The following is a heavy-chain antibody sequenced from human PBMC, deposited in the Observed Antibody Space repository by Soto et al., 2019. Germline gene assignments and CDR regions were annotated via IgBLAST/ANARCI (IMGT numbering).Heavy chain of an antibody. CDR2: IYFGDSDT. J-gene: IGHJ4*02. D-gene: IGHD3-16*02. CDR1: GYNFATDW. V-gene: IGHV5-51*01. CDR3: ARHYHGFDS. Sequence: GESLKISCKDSGYNFATDWIAWVRQMPGEGLEWMGVIYFGDSDTRYSPSFQDQVTISVDKSISTAYLQWSSLKASDTAMYYCARHYHGFDSWGQGTPVTVSS.